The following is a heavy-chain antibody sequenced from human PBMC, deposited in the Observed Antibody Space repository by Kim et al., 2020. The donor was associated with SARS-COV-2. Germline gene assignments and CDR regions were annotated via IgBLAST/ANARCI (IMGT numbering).Heavy chain of an antibody. CDR3: ARGGPFSGSGSPFDY. V-gene: IGHV1-3*04. Sequence: ASVKVSCKASGYTFSNNGMDWVRQAPGQRLEWMGWINIGSGDTEYSEKFHGRLTITRDTSASATYLELNSLTSEDTAVYYCARGGPFSGSGSPFDYWGQGTRVTVSS. CDR2: INIGSGDT. D-gene: IGHD3-10*01. CDR1: GYTFSNNG. J-gene: IGHJ4*02.